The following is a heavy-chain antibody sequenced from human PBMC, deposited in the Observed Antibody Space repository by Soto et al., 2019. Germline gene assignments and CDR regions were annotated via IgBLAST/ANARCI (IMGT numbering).Heavy chain of an antibody. CDR2: ISAHNGNT. Sequence: QVHLVQSGAEVKKPGASVKVSCKGSGYAFTTYGITWVRQAPGQGLEWMGWISAHNGNTNYAQKLQGRVTVTRDTSTSTAYMELRSLRSDDTAVYYCARGKYGDYWGQGALVTVSS. CDR3: ARGKYGDY. V-gene: IGHV1-18*01. D-gene: IGHD2-2*01. CDR1: GYAFTTYG. J-gene: IGHJ4*02.